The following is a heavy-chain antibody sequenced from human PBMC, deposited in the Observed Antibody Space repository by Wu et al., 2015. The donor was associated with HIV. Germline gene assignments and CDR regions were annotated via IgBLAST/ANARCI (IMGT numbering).Heavy chain of an antibody. CDR3: ARLQSLHGLYSNADY. V-gene: IGHV1-2*02. CDR2: INPNRGGT. D-gene: IGHD2-15*01. J-gene: IGHJ4*02. Sequence: QVQLLQSGAEVKKPGASVMVSCKASGYTFTDYYIYWVRQAPGQGPEWMGWINPNRGGTKYAQKFQGRVTMTRDTAVSTAYMELSSLTSDDTAVYYCARLQSLHGLYSNADYWGQGTLVTVSS. CDR1: GYTFTDYY.